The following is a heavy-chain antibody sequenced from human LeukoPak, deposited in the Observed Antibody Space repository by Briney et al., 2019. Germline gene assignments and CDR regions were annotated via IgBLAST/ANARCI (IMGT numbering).Heavy chain of an antibody. CDR3: ATLSPDTDMVTPNSFDY. V-gene: IGHV1-69*06. Sequence: SVKVSCKASGGTFSSYAISWVRQAPGQGLEWMGGVIPIFGTANYAQKFQVRVTITADKSTIPAYMELSSQRSEDPGVDHYATLSPDTDMVTPNSFDYWGQGTLVSVSS. J-gene: IGHJ4*02. CDR1: GGTFSSYA. CDR2: VIPIFGTA. D-gene: IGHD5-18*01.